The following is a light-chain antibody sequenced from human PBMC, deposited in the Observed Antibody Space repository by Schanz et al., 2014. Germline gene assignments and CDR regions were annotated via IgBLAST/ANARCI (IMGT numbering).Light chain of an antibody. J-gene: IGKJ1*01. Sequence: EIVLTQSPATLSLSPGERATLSCRASQSVSSYLAWYQQKPGQAPNVLIYGASRRATGIPDRFSGSGSGTDFTPTISILEPEDSAVYYCQHYSLSPLFGQGTKVDI. V-gene: IGKV3-20*01. CDR2: GAS. CDR3: QHYSLSPL. CDR1: QSVSSY.